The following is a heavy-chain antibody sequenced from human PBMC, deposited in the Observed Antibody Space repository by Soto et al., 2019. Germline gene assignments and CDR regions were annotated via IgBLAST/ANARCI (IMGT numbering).Heavy chain of an antibody. CDR1: GYPVTAYY. J-gene: IGHJ3*02. Sequence: QLHLVQSGAVVKKPGASVTVSCSASGYPVTAYYMHWVRQAPGRGLEWMGGINPATGAAKYTQTFQGRVTMPRDTSTSTVFMELGGLTSEDTAVFYWAGGGGVGVAGSAAFDMWGQGTLVTVSS. CDR2: INPATGAA. V-gene: IGHV1-2*02. D-gene: IGHD3-3*01. CDR3: AGGGGVGVAGSAAFDM.